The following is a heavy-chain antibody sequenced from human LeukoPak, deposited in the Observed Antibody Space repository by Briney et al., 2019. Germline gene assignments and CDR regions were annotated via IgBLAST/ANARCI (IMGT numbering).Heavy chain of an antibody. J-gene: IGHJ4*02. CDR2: IYTSGST. D-gene: IGHD2-2*01. Sequence: PSETLSLTCTVSGGSISRYYWSWLRQPAGKGLEWLGRIYTSGSTNYNPSLKSRVTMSVDTSKNQFSLKLSSVTAADTAVYYCAREWYCSSTSCYQTFDYWGQGTLVTVSS. CDR1: GGSISRYY. V-gene: IGHV4-4*07. CDR3: AREWYCSSTSCYQTFDY.